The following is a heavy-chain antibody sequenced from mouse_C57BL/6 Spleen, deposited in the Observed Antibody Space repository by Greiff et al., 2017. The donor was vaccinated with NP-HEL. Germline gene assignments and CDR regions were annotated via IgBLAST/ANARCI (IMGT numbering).Heavy chain of an antibody. J-gene: IGHJ1*03. CDR1: GYSITSDY. Sequence: DVMLVESGPGLAKPSQTLSLTCSVTGYSITSDYWNWIRKFPGNKLEYMGYISYSGSTYYNLSLKSRISITRDTSKNQYYLQLNSVTTEDTATYYCARYGYYDYDGYFDVWGTGTTVTVSS. CDR2: ISYSGST. CDR3: ARYGYYDYDGYFDV. V-gene: IGHV3-8*01. D-gene: IGHD2-4*01.